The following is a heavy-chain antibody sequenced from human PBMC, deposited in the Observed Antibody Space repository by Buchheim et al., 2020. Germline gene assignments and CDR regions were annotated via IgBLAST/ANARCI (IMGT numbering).Heavy chain of an antibody. J-gene: IGHJ6*01. V-gene: IGHV3-23*01. D-gene: IGHD4-17*01. CDR3: AKETVTAGAGYYGMDV. CDR2: FSGSSGTT. Sequence: EVQLLESGGGLIQPGGSLRLSCAASGFPFSSYAMSWVRQAPGKGLEWVSSFSGSSGTTYYADSVKGRFTISRDNSKNTLYLQINSLRAGDTAVYYCAKETVTAGAGYYGMDVWGQGTT. CDR1: GFPFSSYA.